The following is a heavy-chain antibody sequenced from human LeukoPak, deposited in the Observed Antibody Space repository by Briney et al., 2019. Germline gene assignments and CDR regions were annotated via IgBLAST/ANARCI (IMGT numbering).Heavy chain of an antibody. Sequence: GGSLRLSCAASGFTFSYYGFHWVRQAPGKGLEWVAFIRYDGNDKFYAESVKGRFTISRDTSRNTLYLQMNTLGLEDTAVYYCAKDLMRDRWFGESWGQGTLVTVSS. CDR2: IRYDGNDK. CDR1: GFTFSYYG. J-gene: IGHJ5*02. CDR3: AKDLMRDRWFGES. V-gene: IGHV3-30*02. D-gene: IGHD3-10*01.